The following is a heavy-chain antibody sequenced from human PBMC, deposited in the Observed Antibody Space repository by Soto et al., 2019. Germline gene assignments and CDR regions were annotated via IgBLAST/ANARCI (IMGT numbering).Heavy chain of an antibody. Sequence: GASVKVSCKASRYTFTSYYMHWVRKETGQRLEWMGWINAGNGNTKYSQKFQPRVTITRDTSASTAYMALSSLRSEATAVYYCARVGANYDILTGYFSAYYFDYWGQGTLVTVSS. J-gene: IGHJ4*02. CDR1: RYTFTSYY. D-gene: IGHD3-9*01. CDR3: ARVGANYDILTGYFSAYYFDY. CDR2: INAGNGNT. V-gene: IGHV1-3*01.